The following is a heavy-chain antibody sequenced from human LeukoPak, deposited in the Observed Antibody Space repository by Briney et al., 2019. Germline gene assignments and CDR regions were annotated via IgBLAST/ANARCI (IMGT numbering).Heavy chain of an antibody. J-gene: IGHJ6*02. CDR3: ARGGRGITKAEKYGMDV. CDR1: GYTFTGYY. D-gene: IGHD3-10*01. V-gene: IGHV1-2*06. Sequence: GASVKVSCKASGYTFTGYYVHWVRQAPGQGLEWVGRINPNSGDTNYAQKFQGRVTMARDTSISTAYMELSRLRSEDTAVYYCARGGRGITKAEKYGMDVWGQGTTVTVSS. CDR2: INPNSGDT.